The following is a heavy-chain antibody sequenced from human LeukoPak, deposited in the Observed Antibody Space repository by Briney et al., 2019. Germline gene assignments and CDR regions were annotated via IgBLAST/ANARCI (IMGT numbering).Heavy chain of an antibody. CDR2: IWYDGGSTK. CDR1: GFTFSSYS. CDR3: ARDRPTGSYYSIDY. J-gene: IGHJ4*02. Sequence: PGGSLRLSCAASGFTFSSYSMTWVRQAPGKGLEWVAVIWYDGGSTKYYADSVKGRFTISRDNSKNTVYLQMNSLRVEDTALYYCARDRPTGSYYSIDYWGQGTLATVSS. V-gene: IGHV3-33*08. D-gene: IGHD1-26*01.